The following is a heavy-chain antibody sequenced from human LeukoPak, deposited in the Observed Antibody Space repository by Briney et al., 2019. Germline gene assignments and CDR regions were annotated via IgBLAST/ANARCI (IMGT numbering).Heavy chain of an antibody. CDR2: IYSGGST. V-gene: IGHV3-53*01. Sequence: GGSLRLSCAASGFTVSSNYMSWVRQAPGKGLEWVSVIYSGGSTYYADSVTGRFTISRDNAKNTLYLQMNSLRVEDTAVYYCAKDLNWNQADYWGQGTLVTVSS. CDR3: AKDLNWNQADY. CDR1: GFTVSSNY. J-gene: IGHJ4*02. D-gene: IGHD1-1*01.